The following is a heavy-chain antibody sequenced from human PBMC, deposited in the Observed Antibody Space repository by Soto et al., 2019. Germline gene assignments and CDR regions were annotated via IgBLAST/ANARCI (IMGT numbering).Heavy chain of an antibody. CDR2: IWYDGSNK. V-gene: IGHV3-33*08. CDR1: GFTFNTYG. CDR3: ARGDCTGAYCYSWPFNYGVDV. Sequence: QVQLVESGGGVVQPGGSLRLSCTTSGFTFNTYGMYWVRQAPGKELEWVAIIWYDGSNKYYGDSVKGRFTNSRDNSKNTLYLPMTILRAEDTALYYGARGDCTGAYCYSWPFNYGVDVWGQGTTVTVSS. D-gene: IGHD2-15*01. J-gene: IGHJ6*02.